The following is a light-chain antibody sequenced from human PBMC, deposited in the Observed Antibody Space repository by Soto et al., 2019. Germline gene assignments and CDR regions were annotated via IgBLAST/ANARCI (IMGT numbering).Light chain of an antibody. V-gene: IGKV3-15*01. J-gene: IGKJ4*01. CDR2: GAS. CDR1: QSVHSN. Sequence: EIVMTQSPATLSVSPGERATLSCRASQSVHSNLAWYQQKPGQAPRLLIYGASTRATGIPARFSGSGSGTEFTVTISSLQSEDFAVYYCQQYTSWPLTFGGGTKVEIK. CDR3: QQYTSWPLT.